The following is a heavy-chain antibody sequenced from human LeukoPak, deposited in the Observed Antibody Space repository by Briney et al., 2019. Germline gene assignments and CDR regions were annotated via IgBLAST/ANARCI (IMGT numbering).Heavy chain of an antibody. CDR1: GGSISSSSYY. J-gene: IGHJ4*02. Sequence: SETLSLTCTVSGGSISSSSYYWGWIRQPPGKGLEWIGSIYYSGSTYYNPSLKSRVTISVDTSKNQFSLKLSSVTAADTAVYYCARADHFYYFDYWGQGTLVTVSS. CDR3: ARADHFYYFDY. D-gene: IGHD3-3*02. CDR2: IYYSGST. V-gene: IGHV4-39*07.